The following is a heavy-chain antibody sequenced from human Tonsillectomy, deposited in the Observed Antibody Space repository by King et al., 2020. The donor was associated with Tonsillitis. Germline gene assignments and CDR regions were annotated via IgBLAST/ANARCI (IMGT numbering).Heavy chain of an antibody. V-gene: IGHV5-51*01. D-gene: IGHD6-6*01. CDR1: GYSFTSYW. CDR3: ARHGTARLRARDWFDP. Sequence: VQLVESGAEVKKPGESLKISCKGSGYSFTSYWIGWVRQMPGKGLEWVGIIYPGDSDTRYSPSFQGQVTISADKSISTAYLQWSSLKASDTAMYYCARHGTARLRARDWFDPWGQGTLVTVSS. J-gene: IGHJ5*02. CDR2: IYPGDSDT.